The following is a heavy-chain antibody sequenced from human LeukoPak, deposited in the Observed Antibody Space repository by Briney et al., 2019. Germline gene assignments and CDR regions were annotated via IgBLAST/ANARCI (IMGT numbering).Heavy chain of an antibody. V-gene: IGHV3-66*01. CDR1: GFTFSSYA. Sequence: PGGSLRLSCAASGFTFSSYAMHWVRQAPGTGLEWVSVIYSVGSTHYADSVKGRFTISRDNSKNTLSLQMHSLRAEDTAVYYCARGLIVGPRIRSDAFDIWGQGTMVTVSS. J-gene: IGHJ3*02. D-gene: IGHD1-26*01. CDR3: ARGLIVGPRIRSDAFDI. CDR2: IYSVGST.